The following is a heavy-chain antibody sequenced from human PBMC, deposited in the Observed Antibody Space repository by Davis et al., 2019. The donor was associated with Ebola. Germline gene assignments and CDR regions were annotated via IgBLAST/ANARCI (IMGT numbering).Heavy chain of an antibody. D-gene: IGHD3-10*01. CDR2: INHSGST. CDR1: GGSISSGGYY. CDR3: ARDYYGSGSYDY. J-gene: IGHJ4*02. V-gene: IGHV4-39*07. Sequence: SETLSLTCTVSGGSISSGGYYWSWIRHPPGKGLEWIGEINHSGSTNYNPSLKSRVTISVDKSKNQFSLKLSSVTAADTAVYYCARDYYGSGSYDYWGQGTLVTVSS.